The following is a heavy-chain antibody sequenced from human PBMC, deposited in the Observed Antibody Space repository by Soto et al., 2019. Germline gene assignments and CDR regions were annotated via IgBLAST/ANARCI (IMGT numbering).Heavy chain of an antibody. Sequence: PGGSLRLSCAASGFTFSSYAMSWVRQAPGKGLEWVSAISGSGGSTYYADSVKGRFTISRDNSKNTLYLQMNSLRAEDTAVYYCAKVCSRSSCYSWDYYYGMDVWGQGTTVTVSS. V-gene: IGHV3-23*01. J-gene: IGHJ6*02. CDR1: GFTFSSYA. CDR3: AKVCSRSSCYSWDYYYGMDV. D-gene: IGHD2-15*01. CDR2: ISGSGGST.